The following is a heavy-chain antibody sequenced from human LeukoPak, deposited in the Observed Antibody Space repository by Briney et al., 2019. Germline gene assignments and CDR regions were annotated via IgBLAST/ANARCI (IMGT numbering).Heavy chain of an antibody. CDR3: ARGRHIEMTTMSGGSDY. Sequence: ASVKVSCKASGYTFTDYYMHWVRQAPGQGLEWMGWLNPNSGDTNYAQKFQGRVSMTSDTSVSTAYMDLSDLRSDDTAVYYCARGRHIEMTTMSGGSDYWGQGTLVTVSS. CDR1: GYTFTDYY. V-gene: IGHV1-2*02. CDR2: LNPNSGDT. D-gene: IGHD5-24*01. J-gene: IGHJ4*02.